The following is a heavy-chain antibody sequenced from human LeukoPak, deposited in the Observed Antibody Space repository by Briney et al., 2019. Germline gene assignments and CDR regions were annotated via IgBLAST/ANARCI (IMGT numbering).Heavy chain of an antibody. J-gene: IGHJ4*02. D-gene: IGHD3-22*01. CDR3: ASAVGYYDSSGYMADY. V-gene: IGHV3-7*01. CDR2: IKQDGSEK. CDR1: GFTFSSYW. Sequence: GGSLRLSCAACGFTFSSYWMSWVRQAPGKGMEWVANIKQDGSEKYYVDSVKGRFTISRDNAKNSLYLQMNSLRAEDTAVYYCASAVGYYDSSGYMADYWGQGTLVTVSS.